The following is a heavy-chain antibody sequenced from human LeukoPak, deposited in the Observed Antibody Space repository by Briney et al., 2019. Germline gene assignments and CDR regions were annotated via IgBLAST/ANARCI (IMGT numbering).Heavy chain of an antibody. V-gene: IGHV4-4*07. CDR2: IYSSGST. J-gene: IGHJ4*02. Sequence: SETLSLTCIVSGGSISSYFWSWVRQPAGKGLEWIGRIYSSGSTNYNPALKSRVTMSVDTSENQFSLKVNSVTAADTAMYYCARDRETGFPDHWGQGILVTVSS. CDR3: ARDRETGFPDH. D-gene: IGHD5-24*01. CDR1: GGSISSYF.